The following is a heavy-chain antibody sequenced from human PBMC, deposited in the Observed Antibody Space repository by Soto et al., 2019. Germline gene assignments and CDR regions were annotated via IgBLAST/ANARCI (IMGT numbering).Heavy chain of an antibody. Sequence: VESLNISCKGSGYSFTSYCISWVRQMPGKGLEWMGRIDPSESYTNYSPSFQVHITISADKSISTAYLQWSSLKASDTARDYCARHGPYYGGTDNRYDAFDLWGPGTMVTGSS. CDR2: IDPSESYT. V-gene: IGHV5-10-1*01. J-gene: IGHJ3*01. CDR3: ARHGPYYGGTDNRYDAFDL. CDR1: GYSFTSYC. D-gene: IGHD4-17*01.